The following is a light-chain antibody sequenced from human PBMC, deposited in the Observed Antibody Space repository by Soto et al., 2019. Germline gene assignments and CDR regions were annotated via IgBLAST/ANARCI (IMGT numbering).Light chain of an antibody. V-gene: IGKV3-11*01. Sequence: EIVLTQSPATLSLSPGERATLSCRASQSVSNYFAWYQQKAGQAPRLLIYDASNRATGIPARFSGSGSGTDFTLTISSLEPEDFAVYYCHHRSNWFTWTFGQGTKVDIK. CDR2: DAS. J-gene: IGKJ1*01. CDR1: QSVSNY. CDR3: HHRSNWFTWT.